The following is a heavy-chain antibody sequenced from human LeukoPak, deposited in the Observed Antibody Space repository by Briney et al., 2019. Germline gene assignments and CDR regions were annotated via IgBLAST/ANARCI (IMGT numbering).Heavy chain of an antibody. Sequence: SETLSLTCAVYGGSFSGYYWSWIRQPPGKGREWIGEINHSGSTNYNPSLKSRVTISVDTSKNQFSLKLSSVTAADTAVYYCARHSMAATLVRSAEYFQHWGQGTLVTVSS. CDR2: INHSGST. J-gene: IGHJ1*01. D-gene: IGHD2-15*01. CDR3: ARHSMAATLVRSAEYFQH. V-gene: IGHV4-34*01. CDR1: GGSFSGYY.